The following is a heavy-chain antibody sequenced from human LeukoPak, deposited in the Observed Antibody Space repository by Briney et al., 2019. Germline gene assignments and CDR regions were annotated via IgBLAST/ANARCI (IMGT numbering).Heavy chain of an antibody. CDR1: GGSISSHY. D-gene: IGHD1-20*01. CDR3: ARGPPITGDGSDWFDP. V-gene: IGHV4-59*11. Sequence: SETLSLTCTVSGGSISSHYWSWIRQPPGKGLEWIGYIYYSGSTNYNPSLKSRVTISVDTSKNQFSLKLSSVTAADTAVYYCARGPPITGDGSDWFDPWGRGTLVTVSS. CDR2: IYYSGST. J-gene: IGHJ5*02.